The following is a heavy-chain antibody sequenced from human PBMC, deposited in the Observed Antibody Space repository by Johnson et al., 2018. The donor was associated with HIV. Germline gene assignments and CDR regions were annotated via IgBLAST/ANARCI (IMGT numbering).Heavy chain of an antibody. CDR1: GFTFSSYW. CDR2: INSDGSST. Sequence: VQLVESGGVVVQPGGSQRLSCAASGFTFSSYWMHWVRQAPGKGLVWVSRINSDGSSTTYADSVKGRFTISRDDSKNTLYLQMNRLTAEETAVYYCARAPGFSRAFDIWGQGTMVTVSS. D-gene: IGHD3-10*01. CDR3: ARAPGFSRAFDI. V-gene: IGHV3-74*03. J-gene: IGHJ3*02.